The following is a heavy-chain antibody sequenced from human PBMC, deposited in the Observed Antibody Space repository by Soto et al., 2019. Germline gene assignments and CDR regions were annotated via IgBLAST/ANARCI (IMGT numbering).Heavy chain of an antibody. Sequence: SETLALTCAVYGGSFSGYYWSWIRQPPGKGLEWIGEINHSGSTNYNPSLKSRVTVSVDTSKNQFSLKLSSVTAADTAVYYCARGGRWLRPQIDFWGQGNLVTVSS. CDR1: GGSFSGYY. CDR2: INHSGST. CDR3: ARGGRWLRPQIDF. V-gene: IGHV4-34*01. D-gene: IGHD5-12*01. J-gene: IGHJ4*02.